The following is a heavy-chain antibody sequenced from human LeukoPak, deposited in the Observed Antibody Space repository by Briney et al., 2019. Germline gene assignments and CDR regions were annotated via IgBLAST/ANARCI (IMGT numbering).Heavy chain of an antibody. Sequence: SETLSLTCTVSGGSISSSSYYWSWIRQPPGKGLEWIGEINHSGSTNYNPSLKSRVTISVDTSKNQFSLKLSSVTAADTAVYYCARGRYYDSSGYYSYYYYYYYMDVWGKGTTVTVSS. CDR2: INHSGST. D-gene: IGHD3-22*01. CDR3: ARGRYYDSSGYYSYYYYYYYMDV. J-gene: IGHJ6*03. V-gene: IGHV4-39*07. CDR1: GGSISSSSYY.